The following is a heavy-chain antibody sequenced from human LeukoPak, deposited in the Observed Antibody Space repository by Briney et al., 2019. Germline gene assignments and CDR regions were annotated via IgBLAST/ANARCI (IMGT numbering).Heavy chain of an antibody. V-gene: IGHV3-23*01. Sequence: PGGSLRLSCAASDFTFNNYAMTWVRQAPGKGLEWVSSISDSGGSTYYADSVKGRFTISRDNSEITLYLQMNNLRADDTAVYYCAKAENTAWTAVDYWGQGTLVTVSS. CDR3: AKAENTAWTAVDY. D-gene: IGHD2/OR15-2a*01. CDR2: ISDSGGST. CDR1: DFTFNNYA. J-gene: IGHJ4*02.